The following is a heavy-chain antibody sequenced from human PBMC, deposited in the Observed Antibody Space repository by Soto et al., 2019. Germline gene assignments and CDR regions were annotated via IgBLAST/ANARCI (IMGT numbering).Heavy chain of an antibody. D-gene: IGHD3-10*02. V-gene: IGHV3-23*01. J-gene: IGHJ4*02. CDR1: GFTFSSYA. CDR3: ASVRGPIDY. CDR2: ISGSGGSI. Sequence: PGGSLRLSCAASGFTFSSYAMSWVRQAPGKGLEWVSAISGSGGSIYYADSVKGRFTISRDNAKNSLYLQMNSLRAEDTAVYYCASVRGPIDYWGQGTLVTVSS.